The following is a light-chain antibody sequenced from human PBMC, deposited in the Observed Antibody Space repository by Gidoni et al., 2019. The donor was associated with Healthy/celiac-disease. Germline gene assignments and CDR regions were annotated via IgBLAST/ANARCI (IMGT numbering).Light chain of an antibody. CDR3: QQYNSYSPLLT. J-gene: IGKJ4*01. CDR2: DAS. Sequence: DIQMTQSPSTLSASVGDRVTIPCRASQSISSWLAWYQQKPGKAPKLLIYDASSLESGVPSRFSGSGSGTEFTLTISSLQPDDFATYYCQQYNSYSPLLTFGGGTKVEIK. V-gene: IGKV1-5*01. CDR1: QSISSW.